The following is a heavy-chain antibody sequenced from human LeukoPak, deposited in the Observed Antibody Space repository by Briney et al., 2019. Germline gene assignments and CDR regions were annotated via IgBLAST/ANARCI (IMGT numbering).Heavy chain of an antibody. J-gene: IGHJ4*02. CDR1: GFTVSSNY. D-gene: IGHD6-19*01. Sequence: GGSLRLSRAASGFTVSSNYMSWVRQAPGKGLEWVSVIYSGGSTYYADSVKGRFTISRDSSKNTLYLQMNSLRAEDTAVYYCARGAVAVAVPFDYWGQGTLVTVPS. CDR3: ARGAVAVAVPFDY. V-gene: IGHV3-53*01. CDR2: IYSGGST.